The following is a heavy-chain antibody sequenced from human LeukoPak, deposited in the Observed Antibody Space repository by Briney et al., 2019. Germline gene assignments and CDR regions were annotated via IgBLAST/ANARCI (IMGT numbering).Heavy chain of an antibody. CDR2: ISSGSSHI. Sequence: GGSLRLSCAASGFTFSTYNLNWVRQAPGTGLEWVSSISSGSSHINYADSVKGRFTISRDNTENSLYLQINSLRADDTAVYYCVRDNDSNSGAFHFWGQGTMVTVSS. CDR3: VRDNDSNSGAFHF. V-gene: IGHV3-21*01. CDR1: GFTFSTYN. J-gene: IGHJ3*01. D-gene: IGHD6-6*01.